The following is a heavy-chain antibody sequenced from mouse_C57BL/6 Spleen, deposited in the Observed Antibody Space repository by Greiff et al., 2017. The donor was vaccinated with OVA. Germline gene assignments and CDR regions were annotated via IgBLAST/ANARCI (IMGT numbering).Heavy chain of an antibody. V-gene: IGHV1-22*01. CDR2: INPNNGGT. Sequence: DVKLQESGPELVKPGASVKMSCKASGYTFTDYNMHWVKQSHGKSLEWIGYINPNNGGTSYNQKFKGKATLTVNKSSSTAYMELRSLTSEDSAVYYCARVGYYELDYWGQGTSVTVSS. CDR3: ARVGYYELDY. CDR1: GYTFTDYN. J-gene: IGHJ4*01.